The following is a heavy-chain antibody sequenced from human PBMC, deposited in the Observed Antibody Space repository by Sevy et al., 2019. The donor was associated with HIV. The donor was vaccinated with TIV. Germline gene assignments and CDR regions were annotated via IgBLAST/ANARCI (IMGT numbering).Heavy chain of an antibody. J-gene: IGHJ6*03. Sequence: SETLSLTCTVSGGSISSYYWSWIRQPPGKGLEWIGYIYYSGSTNYNPSLKSRVTISVDTSKNQFSLKLSSVTAADTAVDYCARVALSTYYYDSSGYYWAYYYYYMDVWGKGTTVTVSS. CDR1: GGSISSYY. CDR2: IYYSGST. V-gene: IGHV4-59*01. D-gene: IGHD3-22*01. CDR3: ARVALSTYYYDSSGYYWAYYYYYMDV.